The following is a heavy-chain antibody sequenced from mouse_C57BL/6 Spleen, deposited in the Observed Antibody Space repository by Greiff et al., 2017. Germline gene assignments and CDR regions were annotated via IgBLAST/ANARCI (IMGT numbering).Heavy chain of an antibody. CDR1: GYTFTGYW. V-gene: IGHV1-9*01. CDR2: ILPGSGST. CDR3: AYSSGYVGYYFDY. J-gene: IGHJ2*01. Sequence: QVQLQQSGAELMKPGASVKLSCKATGYTFTGYWIEWVKQRPGHGLEWIGEILPGSGSTNYNEKFKGKATLTADTSSNTAYMQLSSLTTEDSAIYYCAYSSGYVGYYFDYWGQGTTLTVSS. D-gene: IGHD3-2*02.